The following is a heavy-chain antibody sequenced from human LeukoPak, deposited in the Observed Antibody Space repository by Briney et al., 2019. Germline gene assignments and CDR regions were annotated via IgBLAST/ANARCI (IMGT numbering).Heavy chain of an antibody. CDR2: IYYSGST. J-gene: IGHJ6*02. Sequence: SETLSLTCTVSGGSISSYYWSWIRQPPGKRLEWIRSIYYSGSTNYNPSLKSRVTISVDTSKNQFSMKLSSVTAADTAVYYCARMGYYDFWSGYYLPYYGMDVWGQGTTVTVSS. CDR1: GGSISSYY. D-gene: IGHD3-3*01. V-gene: IGHV4-59*01. CDR3: ARMGYYDFWSGYYLPYYGMDV.